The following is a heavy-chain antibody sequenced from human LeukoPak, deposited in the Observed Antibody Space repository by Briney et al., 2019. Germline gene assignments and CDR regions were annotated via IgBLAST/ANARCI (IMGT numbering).Heavy chain of an antibody. CDR2: ISSSSSYI. Sequence: PGGSLRLSCAASGFTFSSYSMNWVRQAPGKGLEWVSSISSSSSYIYYADSVRGRFTISRDNAKNSLYLQMNSLRAEDTAVYYCARDEDYYDSSGYSLGAFDIWGQGTMVTVSS. D-gene: IGHD3-22*01. V-gene: IGHV3-21*01. J-gene: IGHJ3*02. CDR3: ARDEDYYDSSGYSLGAFDI. CDR1: GFTFSSYS.